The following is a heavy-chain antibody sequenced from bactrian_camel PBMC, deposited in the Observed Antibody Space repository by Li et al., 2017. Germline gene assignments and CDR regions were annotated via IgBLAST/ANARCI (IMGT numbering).Heavy chain of an antibody. CDR1: GFTFSDV. D-gene: IGHD6*01. Sequence: VQLVESGGGLVQPGGSLGLSCAASGFTFSDVMTWVRQAPGTGAEWLGSIYSDGSAYYGGSVKGRFTISRDNAKRTVYLQLNSLEPEDTAMCYCAADQDSWLWYNYWGQGTQVTVS. J-gene: IGHJ4*01. CDR3: AADQDSWLWYNY. V-gene: IGHV3S10*01. CDR2: IYSDGSA.